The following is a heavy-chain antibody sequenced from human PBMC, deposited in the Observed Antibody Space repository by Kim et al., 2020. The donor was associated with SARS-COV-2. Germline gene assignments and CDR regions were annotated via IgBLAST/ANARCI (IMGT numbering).Heavy chain of an antibody. D-gene: IGHD5-12*01. V-gene: IGHV1-46*01. CDR1: GYTFTSYY. Sequence: ASVKVSCKASGYTFTSYYMHWVRQAPGQGLEWMGIINPSGGSTSYAQKFQGRVTMTRDTSTSTVYMELSSLRSEDTAVYYCARDYPDSGYDGSNAFDIWGQGTMVTVSS. J-gene: IGHJ3*02. CDR3: ARDYPDSGYDGSNAFDI. CDR2: INPSGGST.